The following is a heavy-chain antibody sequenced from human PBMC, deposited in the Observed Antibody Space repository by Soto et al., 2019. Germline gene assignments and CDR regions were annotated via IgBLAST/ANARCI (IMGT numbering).Heavy chain of an antibody. CDR3: ARDYSIAVAVDAFDI. J-gene: IGHJ3*02. D-gene: IGHD6-19*01. CDR1: GFTFSDYY. CDR2: ISSSGSTI. Sequence: GGSLRLSCAASGFTFSDYYMSWIRQAPGKGLEWVSYISSSGSTIYYADSVKGRFTISRDNAKNSLYLQMNSLRAEDTAVYYCARDYSIAVAVDAFDIWGQGTMVTVS. V-gene: IGHV3-11*01.